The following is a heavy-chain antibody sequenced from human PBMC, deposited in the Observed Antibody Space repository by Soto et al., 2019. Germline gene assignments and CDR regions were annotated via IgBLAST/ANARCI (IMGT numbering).Heavy chain of an antibody. CDR3: AKVWSSGWSYFDY. Sequence: EVQLLESGGGLVQPGGSLTLSCEASGFTFRSYAMSWVRQAPGKGLEWVSGFTFSGDSTYYADSVKGRFTIFRDNSKNTLYLQMNSLRADDTAVYYCAKVWSSGWSYFDYWGQGTLVTVSS. CDR1: GFTFRSYA. J-gene: IGHJ4*02. D-gene: IGHD6-19*01. V-gene: IGHV3-23*01. CDR2: FTFSGDST.